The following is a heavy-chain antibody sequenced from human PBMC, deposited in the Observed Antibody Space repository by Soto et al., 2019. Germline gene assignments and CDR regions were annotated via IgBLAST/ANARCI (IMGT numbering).Heavy chain of an antibody. CDR1: GGSFSGYY. Sequence: PSETLSLTCAVYGGSFSGYYWSWIRQPPGKGLEWIGEINHSGSTNYNPSLKSRVTISVDTSKNQFSLKLSSVTAADTAVYYCARGGWEIRYSNSPHPFDYWGQGTLVTVSS. V-gene: IGHV4-34*01. CDR3: ARGGWEIRYSNSPHPFDY. D-gene: IGHD6-6*01. CDR2: INHSGST. J-gene: IGHJ4*02.